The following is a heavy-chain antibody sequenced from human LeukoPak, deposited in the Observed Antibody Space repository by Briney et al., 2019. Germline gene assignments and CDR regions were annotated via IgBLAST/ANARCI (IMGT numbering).Heavy chain of an antibody. D-gene: IGHD6-13*01. CDR2: ISGSGGST. CDR1: GFTFSSYA. Sequence: SGGSLRLSCAASGFTFSSYAMSWVRQAPGEGLEWVSGISGSGGSTYYADSVKGRFTISRDNSRNTLYLQMNSPRAEDTAAYYCAILPGYSSGWYEVNYWGQGTLVTVSS. V-gene: IGHV3-23*01. J-gene: IGHJ4*02. CDR3: AILPGYSSGWYEVNY.